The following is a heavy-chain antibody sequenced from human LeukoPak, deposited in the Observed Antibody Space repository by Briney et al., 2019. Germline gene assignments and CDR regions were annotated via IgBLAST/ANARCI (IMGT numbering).Heavy chain of an antibody. CDR2: IRNKPNNYAT. V-gene: IGHV3-73*01. D-gene: IGHD3-16*02. CDR1: GLTFTDSA. CDR3: TLGTYDYVWGSYRLDYYFDY. J-gene: IGHJ4*02. Sequence: PGGSLKLSCAASGLTFTDSAMHWVRQASGKGLEWVGRIRNKPNNYATAYAASVKGRFTISRDDSKNTAFLQMNSLKTEDTAVYYCTLGTYDYVWGSYRLDYYFDYWGQGTLVTVSS.